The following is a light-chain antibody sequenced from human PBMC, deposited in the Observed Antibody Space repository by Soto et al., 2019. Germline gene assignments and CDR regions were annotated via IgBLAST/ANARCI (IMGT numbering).Light chain of an antibody. J-gene: IGKJ1*01. CDR1: QDIYRS. V-gene: IGKV1-5*03. Sequence: IQMTQSPSTLSASVGDRVTITCRASQDIYRSLAWYQQKPGKAPKLLIYETSTLENGVPSRFSGSGSGTEFSLTISSLQSDDFATYYCQQYKTSSWTFGQGTKVEV. CDR3: QQYKTSSWT. CDR2: ETS.